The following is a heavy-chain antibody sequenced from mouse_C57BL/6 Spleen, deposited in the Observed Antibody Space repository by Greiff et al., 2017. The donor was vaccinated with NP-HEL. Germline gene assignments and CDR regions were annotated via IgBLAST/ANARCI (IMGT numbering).Heavy chain of an antibody. D-gene: IGHD2-1*01. CDR2: INYDGSST. Sequence: EVKLMESEGGLVQPGSSMKLSCTASGFTFSDYYMAWVRQVPEKGLEWVANINYDGSSTYYLDSLKSRFIISRDNAKNILYLQMSSLKSEDTATYYCARGNYVNYFDYWGQGTTLTVSS. CDR1: GFTFSDYY. V-gene: IGHV5-16*01. J-gene: IGHJ2*01. CDR3: ARGNYVNYFDY.